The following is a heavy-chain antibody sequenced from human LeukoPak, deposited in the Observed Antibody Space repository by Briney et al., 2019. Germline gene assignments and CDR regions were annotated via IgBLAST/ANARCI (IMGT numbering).Heavy chain of an antibody. V-gene: IGHV4-4*07. CDR3: ARDLCSGGSCYRYYYGMDV. CDR1: GGSISSYY. D-gene: IGHD2-15*01. CDR2: IYTSGST. Sequence: SETLSLTCTVTGGSISSYYWSWIRQPAGKGLEWIWRIYTSGSTNYNPSLKSRVTMPVDTSKNQFSLKLSSVTAADTAVYYCARDLCSGGSCYRYYYGMDVWGQGATVTVSS. J-gene: IGHJ6*02.